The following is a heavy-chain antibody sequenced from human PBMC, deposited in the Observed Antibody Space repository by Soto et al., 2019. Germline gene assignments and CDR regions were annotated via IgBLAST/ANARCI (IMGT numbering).Heavy chain of an antibody. CDR1: GGSISSYY. J-gene: IGHJ6*02. CDR2: IYYSGST. V-gene: IGHV4-59*01. CDR3: ARDYLNYYGMDV. Sequence: SETLSLTCTVSGGSISSYYRSWIRQPPGKGLEWIGYIYYSGSTNYNPSLKSRVTISVDTSKNQFSLKLSSVTAADTAVYYCARDYLNYYGMDVWGQGTTVTVYS.